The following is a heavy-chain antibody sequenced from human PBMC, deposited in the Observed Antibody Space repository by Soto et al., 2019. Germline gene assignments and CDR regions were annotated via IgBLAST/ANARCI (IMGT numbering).Heavy chain of an antibody. Sequence: ASVKVSCKASGYTFTSYGISWERQAPGQGLEWMGWISAYNDNTNYAQKLQGRVTMTTDTSTSTAYMELRSLRSDDTAVYFCARDQLGATGDYWGQGTLVTVSS. CDR2: ISAYNDNT. J-gene: IGHJ4*02. D-gene: IGHD1-26*01. CDR1: GYTFTSYG. V-gene: IGHV1-18*01. CDR3: ARDQLGATGDY.